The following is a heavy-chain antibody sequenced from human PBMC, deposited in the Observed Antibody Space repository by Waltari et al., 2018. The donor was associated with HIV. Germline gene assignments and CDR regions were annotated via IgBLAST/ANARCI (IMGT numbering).Heavy chain of an antibody. D-gene: IGHD4-17*01. Sequence: QVQLQESGPGLVKPSETLSLTCDVPGYSLRSGYSWGWLRQPPGKGLQWIGSIWHSGTTYYNPSLKSRVTISVDTSYNQFSLKLTSVTAADTAVYYCARDPRDEYGDGLDSWGQGILVTVSS. V-gene: IGHV4-38-2*02. CDR2: IWHSGTT. CDR3: ARDPRDEYGDGLDS. J-gene: IGHJ4*02. CDR1: GYSLRSGYS.